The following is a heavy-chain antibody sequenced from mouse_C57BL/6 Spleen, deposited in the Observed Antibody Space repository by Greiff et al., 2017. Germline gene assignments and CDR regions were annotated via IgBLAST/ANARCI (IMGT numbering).Heavy chain of an antibody. CDR3: ARYYYSNPWFAY. J-gene: IGHJ3*01. D-gene: IGHD2-5*01. Sequence: VQLQQPGAELVKPGASVKMSCKASGYTFTSYWITWVKPRPGQGLEWIGDIYPGSGSTNYNEKFKSKATLTVDTSSSTAYMQLSSLTSEDSAVYYCARYYYSNPWFAYWGQGTLVTVSA. CDR2: IYPGSGST. CDR1: GYTFTSYW. V-gene: IGHV1-55*01.